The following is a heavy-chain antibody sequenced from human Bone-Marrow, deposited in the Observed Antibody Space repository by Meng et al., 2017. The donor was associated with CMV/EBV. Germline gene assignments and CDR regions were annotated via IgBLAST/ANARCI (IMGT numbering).Heavy chain of an antibody. CDR3: ARGKPGYSSSWYPHFDY. Sequence: SETLSLTCAVYGGSFSGYYWSWTRQPPGKGLEWIGEINHSGSTNYNPSLKSRVTISVDTSKNQFSLKLSSVTAADTAVYYCARGKPGYSSSWYPHFDYWGQGTLVTGSS. V-gene: IGHV4-34*01. CDR1: GGSFSGYY. J-gene: IGHJ4*02. D-gene: IGHD6-13*01. CDR2: INHSGST.